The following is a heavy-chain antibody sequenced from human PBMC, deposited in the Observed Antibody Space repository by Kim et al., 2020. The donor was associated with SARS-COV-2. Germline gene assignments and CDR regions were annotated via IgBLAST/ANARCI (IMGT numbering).Heavy chain of an antibody. V-gene: IGHV4-34*01. CDR1: GGSFSGYY. D-gene: IGHD3-10*01. J-gene: IGHJ4*02. CDR3: ARGGRRYYGSGHPLDY. CDR2: INHSGST. Sequence: SETLSLTCAVYGGSFSGYYWSWIRQPPGKGLEWIGEINHSGSTNYNPSLKSRVTISVDTSKNQFSLKLSSVTAADTAVYYCARGGRRYYGSGHPLDYWGQGTLVTVSS.